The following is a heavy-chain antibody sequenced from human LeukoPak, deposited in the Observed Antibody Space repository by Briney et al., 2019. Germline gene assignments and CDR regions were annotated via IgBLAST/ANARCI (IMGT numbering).Heavy chain of an antibody. CDR1: GFTFSSYS. J-gene: IGHJ2*01. CDR3: AREQLPERYLDL. D-gene: IGHD2-2*01. V-gene: IGHV3-21*01. CDR2: ISGGGGIT. Sequence: GGSLRLSCAASGFTFSSYSMNWVRQAPGKGLEWVSAISGGGGITYYADSVKGRFTISRDNAKNSLYLQMNSLRAEDTAVYYCAREQLPERYLDLWGRGTLVTVSS.